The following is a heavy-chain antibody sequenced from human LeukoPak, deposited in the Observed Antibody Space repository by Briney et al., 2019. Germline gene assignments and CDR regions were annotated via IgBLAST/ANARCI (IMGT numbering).Heavy chain of an antibody. V-gene: IGHV3-7*03. J-gene: IGHJ6*01. CDR1: GVTFSGSG. CDR2: INQDVSQI. Sequence: PGGSLRLSCAASGVTFSGSGVHWVRQAPGKGLDWVAHINQDVSQIYYVDSVKGRFTISRDNAENSVYLQMTSLSAEDTAMYYCATLHFYAMGVWGQGTTVTVSS. CDR3: ATLHFYAMGV.